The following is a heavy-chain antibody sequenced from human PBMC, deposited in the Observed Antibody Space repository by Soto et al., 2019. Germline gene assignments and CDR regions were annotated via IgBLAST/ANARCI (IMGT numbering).Heavy chain of an antibody. CDR1: GFTLSNYA. CDR3: AKDPLYSLDV. Sequence: EVQLLESGGGLVQPGGSLRLSCAASGFTLSNYAMTWVRQAPGKGLEWVSSISVSGGSTNYADSVKGRFTISRDNSKNTLYLQMNSLRADDTAVYYCAKDPLYSLDVWGQGTTVTVSS. CDR2: ISVSGGST. J-gene: IGHJ6*02. V-gene: IGHV3-23*01.